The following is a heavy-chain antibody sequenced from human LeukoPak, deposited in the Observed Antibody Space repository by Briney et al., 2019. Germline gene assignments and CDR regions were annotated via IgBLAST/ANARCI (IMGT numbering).Heavy chain of an antibody. CDR3: ARGGYSFDI. J-gene: IGHJ4*02. V-gene: IGHV4-59*01. CDR1: SGSISTYY. Sequence: IPSETLSLTCTLSSGSISTYYWNWLRQPPGKGLEWIGCIYYSGSTDYNPAHKSRVTMSVGTSKNQFSLKLTSVTAADTAVYFCARGGYSFDIWGQGTLVTVSS. D-gene: IGHD5-18*01. CDR2: IYYSGST.